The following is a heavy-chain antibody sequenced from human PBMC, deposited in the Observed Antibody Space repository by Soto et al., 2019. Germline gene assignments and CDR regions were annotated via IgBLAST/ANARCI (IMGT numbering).Heavy chain of an antibody. CDR1: GGSISSGGYY. V-gene: IGHV4-31*03. CDR3: ARSNSGYVPWYFDY. CDR2: IYYSGST. J-gene: IGHJ4*02. D-gene: IGHD5-12*01. Sequence: QVQLQESGPGLVKPSQTLSLTCTVSGGSISSGGYYWSWIRQHPGKGLEWIGYIYYSGSTYYNPSLKSRVTLSVYTSKNQFSLKLSSVTAADTAVYYCARSNSGYVPWYFDYWGQGTLVTVSS.